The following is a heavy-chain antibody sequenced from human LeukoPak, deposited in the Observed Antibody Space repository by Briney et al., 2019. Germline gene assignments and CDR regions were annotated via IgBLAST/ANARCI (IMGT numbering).Heavy chain of an antibody. CDR3: AAGPGRYFDY. D-gene: IGHD7-27*01. J-gene: IGHJ4*02. V-gene: IGHV4-39*07. CDR2: IYYTGST. Sequence: GSLRLSCAASGFTFSSYSMNWVRQAPGKGLEWIGSIYYTGSTYYNPSLKSRVTISLATSKNQFSLKLSSVTAADTAVYYCAAGPGRYFDYWGQGTLVTVSS. CDR1: GFTFSSYS.